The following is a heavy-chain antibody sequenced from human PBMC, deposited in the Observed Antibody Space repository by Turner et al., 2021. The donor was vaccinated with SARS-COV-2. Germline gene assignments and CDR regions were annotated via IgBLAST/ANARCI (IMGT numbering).Heavy chain of an antibody. V-gene: IGHV3-7*01. Sequence: EVQLVESGGGLVQPGGSLRLSCAASGCTFSSYWMSWVRQAPGKGPEWVANIEQDGSEKYYVDSVKGRFTISRDNAKNSLYLQMSSLRAEDTAVYYCARVSGAAVWGNYAFDIWGQGTMVTVSS. CDR1: GCTFSSYW. D-gene: IGHD3-16*01. CDR3: ARVSGAAVWGNYAFDI. J-gene: IGHJ3*02. CDR2: IEQDGSEK.